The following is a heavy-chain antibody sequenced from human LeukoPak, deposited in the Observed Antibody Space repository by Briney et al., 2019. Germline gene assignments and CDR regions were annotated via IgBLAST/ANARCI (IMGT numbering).Heavy chain of an antibody. Sequence: SGTLSLTCTVSGGSISSSSYYWGWIRQPPGKGLEWIGTSYYSGSTYYNPSLKSRVTISVDTSKNQFSLKLSSVTAADTAVYYCASYYNVVFDYWGQGTLVTVSS. J-gene: IGHJ4*02. CDR1: GGSISSSSYY. V-gene: IGHV4-39*01. CDR2: SYYSGST. CDR3: ASYYNVVFDY. D-gene: IGHD3-10*01.